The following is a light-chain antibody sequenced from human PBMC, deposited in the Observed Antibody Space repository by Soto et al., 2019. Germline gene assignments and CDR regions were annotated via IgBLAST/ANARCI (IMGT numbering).Light chain of an antibody. J-gene: IGKJ4*01. CDR3: MQALQTLT. Sequence: DIVMTQSPLSLPVTPGEPASISCRSSQSLLHSNGYKYLDWYLQKPGQSPQLLIYLGSNRASGVPXXXXXXGXXTXFTLKISRVEAEDVGVYYCMQALQTLTFGGGTKVEIK. V-gene: IGKV2-28*01. CDR1: QSLLHSNGYKY. CDR2: LGS.